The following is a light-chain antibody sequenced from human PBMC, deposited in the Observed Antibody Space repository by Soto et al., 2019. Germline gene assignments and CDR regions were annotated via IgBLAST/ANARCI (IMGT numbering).Light chain of an antibody. CDR1: SSDVGDYNY. Sequence: QSALTQPRSVSGSPGQSVTISCTGTSSDVGDYNYVSWYQQHPGKAPKLIIYDVSKRPSGVPDHFSGSKSGNTASLTISGLQAEDEADYYCCSYADFYWVFGGGPKLTVL. J-gene: IGLJ2*01. CDR2: DVS. CDR3: CSYADFYWV. V-gene: IGLV2-11*01.